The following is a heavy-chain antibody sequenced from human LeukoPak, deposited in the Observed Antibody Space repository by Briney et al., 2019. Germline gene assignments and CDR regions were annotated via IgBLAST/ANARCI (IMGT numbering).Heavy chain of an antibody. CDR3: ALQGGDYET. J-gene: IGHJ4*02. CDR2: ISGSGGST. CDR1: GFTFSSYA. D-gene: IGHD4-17*01. V-gene: IGHV3-23*01. Sequence: GGSLRLSCAASGFTFSSYAMSWVRQAPGKGLEWVSAISGSGGSTYYARSVKGPFTISRDNSKNTLYLQMNSLRAEDTAVYYCALQGGDYETWGQGTLVTVSS.